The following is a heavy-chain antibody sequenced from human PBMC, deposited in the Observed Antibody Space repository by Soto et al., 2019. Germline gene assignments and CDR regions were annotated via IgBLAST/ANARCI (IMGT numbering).Heavy chain of an antibody. CDR3: SRDHTSGGYDF. CDR1: GFSVNNIY. CDR2: ISDGGRT. V-gene: IGHV3-53*02. J-gene: IGHJ4*02. D-gene: IGHD5-12*01. Sequence: DGQVVETGGGLSRPGGSLRISCAASGFSVNNIYMSWVRQAPGKGLEWVSTISDGGRTYYSDSVKGRFTVSRDSSKNTLSLHMSSLRVEDTAVYYCSRDHTSGGYDFRGTGTLVTVSS.